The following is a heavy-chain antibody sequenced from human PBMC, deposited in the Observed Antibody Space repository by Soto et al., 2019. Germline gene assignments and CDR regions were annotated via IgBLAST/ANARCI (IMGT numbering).Heavy chain of an antibody. V-gene: IGHV4-31*03. D-gene: IGHD6-6*01. CDR2: IYYSGST. CDR3: ARGGSSSTYKFDY. CDR1: GGSISSGGYY. Sequence: PSETLSLTCTVSGGSISSGGYYWSWIRQHPGKGLEWIGYIYYSGSTYYNPSLKSRVTISVDTSKNQFSLKLSSVTAADTAVYYCARGGSSSTYKFDYWGQGTLVTVSS. J-gene: IGHJ4*02.